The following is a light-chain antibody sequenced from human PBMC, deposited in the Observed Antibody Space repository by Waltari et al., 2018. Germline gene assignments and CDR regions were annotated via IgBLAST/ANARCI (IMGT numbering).Light chain of an antibody. V-gene: IGLV2-14*03. Sequence: QSALTQPASVSGSPGQSITISCTGTSSDVGGYNYVSWYQHHPGKAPKLLIYDVDYRPSWVSNRFSGSKTVNTASLTISGLQAVDEAVYYCASFTGNVVFGGGTKLTVL. CDR2: DVD. J-gene: IGLJ2*01. CDR3: ASFTGNVV. CDR1: SSDVGGYNY.